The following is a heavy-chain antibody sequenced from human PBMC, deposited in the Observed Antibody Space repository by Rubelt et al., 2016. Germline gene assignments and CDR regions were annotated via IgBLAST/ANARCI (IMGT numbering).Heavy chain of an antibody. Sequence: QVQLVESGGGVVQPGRSLRLSCAASGFTFSSHGMHWVRLAPGKGLEGVAVISYAGSIKYYADSVKGRFTTSRDNSKNTPYLQMKSLRSWDAAVYYCAKSGVTLIQQCGYWGQGTLVTVSS. CDR3: AKSGVTLIQQCGY. CDR2: ISYAGSIK. D-gene: IGHD2-21*02. V-gene: IGHV3-30*18. CDR1: GFTFSSHG. J-gene: IGHJ4*02.